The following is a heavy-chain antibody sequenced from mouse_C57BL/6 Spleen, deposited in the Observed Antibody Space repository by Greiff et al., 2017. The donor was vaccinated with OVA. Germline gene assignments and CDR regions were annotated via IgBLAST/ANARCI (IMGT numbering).Heavy chain of an antibody. CDR2: IYPGSGNT. V-gene: IGHV1-66*01. D-gene: IGHD2-3*01. CDR1: GYSFTSYY. J-gene: IGHJ4*01. Sequence: QVQLKQSGPELVKPGASVKISCKASGYSFTSYYIHWVKQRPGQGLEWIGWIYPGSGNTKYNEKFKGKATLTADTASSTAYMQLSSLTSEDSAVYYCATLGDGFSAHYYAMDYWGQGTSVTVSS. CDR3: ATLGDGFSAHYYAMDY.